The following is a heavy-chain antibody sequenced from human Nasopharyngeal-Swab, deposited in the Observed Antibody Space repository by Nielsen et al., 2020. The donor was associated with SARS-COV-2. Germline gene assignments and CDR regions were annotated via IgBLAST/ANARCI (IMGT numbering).Heavy chain of an antibody. V-gene: IGHV3-23*01. CDR2: ISDSGGST. D-gene: IGHD4-17*01. CDR3: AKGRTVTAIYFDY. J-gene: IGHJ4*02. Sequence: GGSLRLSCAASGFSFSGYAMTWARQAPGKGLEWVSTISDSGGSTYYADSVKGRFTISRDNSKNTLYLQMNSLRAEDTAVYYCAKGRTVTAIYFDYWGQGTLVTVSS. CDR1: GFSFSGYA.